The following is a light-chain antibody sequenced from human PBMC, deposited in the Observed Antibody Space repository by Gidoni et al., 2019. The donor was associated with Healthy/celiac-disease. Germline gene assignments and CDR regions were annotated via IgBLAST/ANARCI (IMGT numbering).Light chain of an antibody. Sequence: QSALTQPASVSGSPGQSVTISCTGTSSDAVGYNYVSWYQQHPGTAPKLMIYEVSNRPSGVSNRFSGSKSGNTASLTISGLQAEDEADYYCSSYTSSSPPVVFGGGTKLTVL. V-gene: IGLV2-14*01. CDR3: SSYTSSSPPVV. CDR1: SSDAVGYNY. CDR2: EVS. J-gene: IGLJ2*01.